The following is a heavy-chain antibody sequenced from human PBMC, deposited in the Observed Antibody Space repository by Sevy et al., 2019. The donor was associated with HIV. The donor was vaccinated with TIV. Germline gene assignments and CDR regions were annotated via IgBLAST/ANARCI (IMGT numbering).Heavy chain of an antibody. CDR1: GFTFSSYG. CDR2: ISYDGSNK. D-gene: IGHD1-26*01. J-gene: IGHJ4*02. CDR3: ATYSGSYDGDDY. Sequence: GGSLRLSCAASGFTFSSYGMHWVRQAPGKGLEWVAVISYDGSNKYYADSVKGRFTISRDNSKNTLYLQMNSLRAEDTAVYYCATYSGSYDGDDYWGQGTLVTVSS. V-gene: IGHV3-30*03.